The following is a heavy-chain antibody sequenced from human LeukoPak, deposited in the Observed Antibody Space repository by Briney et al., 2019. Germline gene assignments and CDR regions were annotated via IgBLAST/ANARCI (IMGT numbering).Heavy chain of an antibody. J-gene: IGHJ4*02. CDR2: INPNSGGT. V-gene: IGHV1-2*06. CDR3: ARDRGYSSGWYFWY. CDR1: GYTFTGYH. D-gene: IGHD6-19*01. Sequence: GASVKVSCKASGYTFTGYHMHWVRQAPGQGLEWMGRINPNSGGTNYAQKFQGRVTMTRDTSISTAYMELSRLRSDDTAVYYCARDRGYSSGWYFWYWGQGTLVTVSS.